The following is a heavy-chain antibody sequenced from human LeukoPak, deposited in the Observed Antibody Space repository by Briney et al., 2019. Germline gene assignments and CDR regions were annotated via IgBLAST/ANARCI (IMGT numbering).Heavy chain of an antibody. CDR1: GGSISSGSYY. CDR3: ARGCSSTSCRGVDAFDI. CDR2: IYTSGST. V-gene: IGHV4-61*02. Sequence: PSETLSLTCTVSGGSISSGSYYWSWIRQPAGKGLEWIGRIYTSGSTNYNPSLKSRVTISVDTSKNQFSLKLSSVTAADTAVYYCARGCSSTSCRGVDAFDIWGQGTMVTVSS. J-gene: IGHJ3*02. D-gene: IGHD2-2*01.